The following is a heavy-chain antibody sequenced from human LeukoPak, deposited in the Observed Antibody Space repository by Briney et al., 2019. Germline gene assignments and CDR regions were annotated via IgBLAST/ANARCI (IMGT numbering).Heavy chain of an antibody. CDR3: ARGGVLRYFDWPLGDAFDI. CDR2: IYYSGST. CDR1: GGSISSYY. J-gene: IGHJ3*02. Sequence: MTSETLSLTCTVSGGSISSYYWSWIRQPPGKGLEWIGYIYYSGSTNYNPSLKSRVTISVDTSKNQFSLKLSSVTAADTAVYYCARGGVLRYFDWPLGDAFDIRGQGTMVTVSS. V-gene: IGHV4-59*01. D-gene: IGHD3-9*01.